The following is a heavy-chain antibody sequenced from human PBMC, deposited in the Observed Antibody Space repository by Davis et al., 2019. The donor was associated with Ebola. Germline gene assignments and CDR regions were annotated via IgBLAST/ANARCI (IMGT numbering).Heavy chain of an antibody. CDR2: IYPGDSDT. CDR1: GYSFTNYW. D-gene: IGHD3-22*01. Sequence: GESLKISCKASGYSFTNYWIGWVRQMPGKGLEWMGIIYPGDSDTRYSPSFLGQATISADKSISTAYLQWNSLKASDTAMYYCARARYYYDMGDAFDIWGQGTMVTVSS. CDR3: ARARYYYDMGDAFDI. J-gene: IGHJ3*02. V-gene: IGHV5-51*01.